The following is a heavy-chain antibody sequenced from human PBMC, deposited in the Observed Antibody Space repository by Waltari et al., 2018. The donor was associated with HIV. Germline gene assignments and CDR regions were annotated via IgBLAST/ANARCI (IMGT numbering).Heavy chain of an antibody. CDR2: INRDGSTI. Sequence: EVQLVDFGGGLVPPGGYLRLSCSASGLTFSSYCMHWVRQAPGKGLVWVSGINRDGSTIRYADSVKGRFTISRDNAKNTLYLQMNSLRAEDTALYYCARGQYYSMDVWGQGTTVTVSS. D-gene: IGHD3-10*01. CDR1: GLTFSSYC. CDR3: ARGQYYSMDV. V-gene: IGHV3-74*01. J-gene: IGHJ6*02.